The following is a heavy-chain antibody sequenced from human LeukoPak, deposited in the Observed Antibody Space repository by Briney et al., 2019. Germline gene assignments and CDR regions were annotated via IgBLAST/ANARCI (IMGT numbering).Heavy chain of an antibody. J-gene: IGHJ3*01. Sequence: GGSLRLSCAASVFTFSSYSMNCVPQAPGRGLECVSSISSSSSYIYYADSAKGRFTISRDNAKNTLSLQMNSLGAEDTAQYFCARDPNGDYIGALEFWGRGTVVTVSS. CDR3: ARDPNGDYIGALEF. CDR1: VFTFSSYS. CDR2: ISSSSSYI. D-gene: IGHD4-17*01. V-gene: IGHV3-21*04.